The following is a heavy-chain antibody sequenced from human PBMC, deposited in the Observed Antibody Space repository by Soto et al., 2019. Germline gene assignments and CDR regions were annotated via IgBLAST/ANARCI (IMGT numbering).Heavy chain of an antibody. CDR2: ISGSGSII. Sequence: GSLRLSCAASGFTFSDYHMSWIRQAPGKGLEWVSYISGSGSIIYYADSVKGRFTISRDNAKNSLYLQMNSLRAEDTAVYYWARWLVTEWLSLRRGVDTWSHGTMVTDS. J-gene: IGHJ3*02. CDR1: GFTFSDYH. D-gene: IGHD3-22*01. V-gene: IGHV3-11*01. CDR3: ARWLVTEWLSLRRGVDT.